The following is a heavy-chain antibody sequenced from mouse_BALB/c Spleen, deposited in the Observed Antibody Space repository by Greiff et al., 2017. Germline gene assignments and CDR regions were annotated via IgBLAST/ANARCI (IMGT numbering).Heavy chain of an antibody. CDR3: AREAWDGGDAMDY. D-gene: IGHD4-1*01. CDR1: GYTFTSYV. V-gene: IGHV1-14*01. J-gene: IGHJ4*01. CDR2: INPYNDGT. Sequence: VQLQQSGPELVKPGASVKMSCKASGYTFTSYVMHWVKQKPGQGLEWIGYINPYNDGTKYNEKFKGKATLTSDKSSSTAYMELSSLTSEDSAVYYCAREAWDGGDAMDYWGQGTSVTVSS.